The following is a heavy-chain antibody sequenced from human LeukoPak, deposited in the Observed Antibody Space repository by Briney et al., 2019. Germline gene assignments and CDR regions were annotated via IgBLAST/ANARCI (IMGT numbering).Heavy chain of an antibody. Sequence: PGGSLRLSCAASGFTFSSYSMNWVRQAPGKGLEWVSYISSSSSTMYYADSVKGRFTISRDNAKNSLYLQMNSLRAEDTAVYYCARDHEEQLVAIRPNWFDPWGQGTLVTVSS. D-gene: IGHD6-6*01. CDR3: ARDHEEQLVAIRPNWFDP. CDR1: GFTFSSYS. CDR2: ISSSSSTM. J-gene: IGHJ5*02. V-gene: IGHV3-48*01.